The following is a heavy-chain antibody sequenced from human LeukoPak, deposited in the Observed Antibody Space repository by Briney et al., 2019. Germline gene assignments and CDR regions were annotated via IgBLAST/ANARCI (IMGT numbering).Heavy chain of an antibody. CDR2: TDYSGTT. J-gene: IGHJ4*02. V-gene: IGHV4-59*12. CDR3: ARGYRYYYGSGSSHYFDY. CDR1: GGSISSYY. Sequence: SETLSLTCTVSGGSISSYYWSWNRQPPGKGLEWIGSTDYSGTTYYNPSLKSRVTISGDTSKNQFSLKLSSVTAADTAVYYCARGYRYYYGSGSSHYFDYWGQGTLVTVSS. D-gene: IGHD3-10*01.